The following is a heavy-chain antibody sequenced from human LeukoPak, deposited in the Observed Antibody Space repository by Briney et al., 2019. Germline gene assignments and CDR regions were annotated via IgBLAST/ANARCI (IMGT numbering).Heavy chain of an antibody. V-gene: IGHV4-34*01. J-gene: IGHJ5*02. CDR3: ARRGFDYVWGSYRSYWFDP. CDR1: GGSFSGYY. CDR2: INHSGST. D-gene: IGHD3-16*02. Sequence: SETLSLTCAVYGGSFSGYYWSWIRQPPGKGLEWIGEINHSGSTNYNPSLKSRVTISVDTSKNQFSLRLSSVTAADTAVYYCARRGFDYVWGSYRSYWFDPWGQGTLVTVSS.